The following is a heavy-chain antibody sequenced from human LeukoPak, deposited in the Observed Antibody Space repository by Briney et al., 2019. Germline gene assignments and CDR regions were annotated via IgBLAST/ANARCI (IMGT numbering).Heavy chain of an antibody. J-gene: IGHJ4*02. V-gene: IGHV3-7*01. D-gene: IGHD2-15*01. CDR1: GFTFRNYW. CDR3: ARVSSGGSGGSCYKPNDY. CDR2: MNEDGGGI. Sequence: GGSLRLSCVASGFTFRNYWMSWVRQAPGKGLEWVANMNEDGGGITYVDSVKGRFTISRDNAKNSLYLQMNSLRVDDTALYYCARVSSGGSGGSCYKPNDYWGQGTLVTVSS.